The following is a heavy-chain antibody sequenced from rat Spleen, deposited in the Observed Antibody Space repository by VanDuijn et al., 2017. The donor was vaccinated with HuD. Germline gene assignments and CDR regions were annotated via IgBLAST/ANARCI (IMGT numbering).Heavy chain of an antibody. CDR1: GFTFSNYG. CDR2: ISPSGGST. CDR3: ARPNYGGYSPYYFDY. J-gene: IGHJ2*01. V-gene: IGHV5-19*01. Sequence: EVQLVESGGGLVQPGRSLKLSCAASGFTFSNYGMHWIRQAPTKGLEWVASISPSGGSTYYRDSVKGRFIISRDNAKSTLYLQLNSVTTEDTATYYCARPNYGGYSPYYFDYWGQGVMVTVSS. D-gene: IGHD1-11*01.